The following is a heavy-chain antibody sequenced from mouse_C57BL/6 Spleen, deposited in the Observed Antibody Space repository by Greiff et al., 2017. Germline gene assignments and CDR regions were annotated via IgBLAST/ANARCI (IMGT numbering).Heavy chain of an antibody. Sequence: QVQLQQPGAELVRPGTSVKLSCKASGYTFTSYWMHWVKQRPGQGLEWIGVIDPSDSYTNYNQKFKGKATLTVDTSSSTAYMQLSSLTSADSAVYYCARRGGYYYGSSYYFDYWGQGTTLTVSS. J-gene: IGHJ2*01. V-gene: IGHV1-59*01. CDR2: IDPSDSYT. D-gene: IGHD1-1*01. CDR3: ARRGGYYYGSSYYFDY. CDR1: GYTFTSYW.